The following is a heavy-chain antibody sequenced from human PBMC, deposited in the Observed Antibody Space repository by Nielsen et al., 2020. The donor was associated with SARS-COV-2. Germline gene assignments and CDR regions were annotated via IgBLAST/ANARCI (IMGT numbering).Heavy chain of an antibody. CDR3: ARGGYNIYDFDY. Sequence: SETLSLTCTVSGGSISSSSFYWGWIRQPPGKGLEYIGSIYYSVNTYYNPSFQSRVNISVDTSKNQFSLKLSSVTAADTAIYYCARGGYNIYDFDYWGRGTLVTVSS. D-gene: IGHD5-24*01. V-gene: IGHV4-39*07. CDR2: IYYSVNT. CDR1: GGSISSSSFY. J-gene: IGHJ4*02.